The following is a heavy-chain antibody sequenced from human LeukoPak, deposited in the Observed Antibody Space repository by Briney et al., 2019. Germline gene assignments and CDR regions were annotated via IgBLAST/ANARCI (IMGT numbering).Heavy chain of an antibody. CDR3: ARVKGQDFDY. J-gene: IGHJ4*02. Sequence: WVRQAPGKGLEWVGYIYYSGSTYYNPSLKSRVTISVDTSKNQFSLKLSSVTAADTAVYYCARVKGQDFDYWGQGTLVTVSS. CDR2: IYYSGST. V-gene: IGHV4-30-4*08.